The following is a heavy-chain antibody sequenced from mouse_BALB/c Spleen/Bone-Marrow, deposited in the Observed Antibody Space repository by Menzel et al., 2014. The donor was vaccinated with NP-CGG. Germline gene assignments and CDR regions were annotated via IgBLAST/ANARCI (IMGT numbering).Heavy chain of an antibody. V-gene: IGHV7-1*02. D-gene: IGHD2-10*02. CDR1: GFTFSGFY. CDR3: ARDVGYGNYFVY. CDR2: SRNKAKYYTT. Sequence: EVQLVESGGGLVQPGDSLRLSCATSGFTFSGFYMDWVRQPPGKRLEWIAASRNKAKYYTTEYSASVKGRFIVSRDTSQSVLYLQMNALRAEDTAIYYCARDVGYGNYFVYWGQGTLVTVSA. J-gene: IGHJ3*01.